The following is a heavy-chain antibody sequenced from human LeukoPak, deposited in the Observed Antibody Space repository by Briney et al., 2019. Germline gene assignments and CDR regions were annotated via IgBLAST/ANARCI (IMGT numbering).Heavy chain of an antibody. CDR2: IYHSGST. CDR3: ARGGGHYYDSILLVY. Sequence: SETLSLTCAVSGGSISSGGYSWSWIRQPPGKGLEWIGYIYHSGSTYYNPSLKSRVTISVDRSKNQFSLKLSSVTAADTAVYYCARGGGHYYDSILLVYWGQGTLVTVSS. V-gene: IGHV4-30-2*01. D-gene: IGHD3-22*01. CDR1: GGSISSGGYS. J-gene: IGHJ4*02.